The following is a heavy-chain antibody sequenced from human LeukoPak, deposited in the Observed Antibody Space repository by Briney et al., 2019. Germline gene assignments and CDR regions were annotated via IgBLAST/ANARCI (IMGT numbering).Heavy chain of an antibody. D-gene: IGHD5-12*01. CDR3: ARGASPHTGGYEAY. Sequence: PGRSLRLSCAASGFTFSSYAMHWVRQAPGKGLEWVAAISYDGSNKYYADSVKGRFTISRDNSKNTLYLQMNSLRAEDTAVYYCARGASPHTGGYEAYWGQGSLVTVSS. J-gene: IGHJ4*02. V-gene: IGHV3-30*04. CDR2: ISYDGSNK. CDR1: GFTFSSYA.